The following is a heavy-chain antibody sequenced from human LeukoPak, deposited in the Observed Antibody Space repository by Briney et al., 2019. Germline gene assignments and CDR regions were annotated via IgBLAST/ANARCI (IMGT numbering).Heavy chain of an antibody. J-gene: IGHJ4*02. CDR1: GFTVSSNY. Sequence: PGGSLRLSCAAPGFTVSSNYMSWVRQAPGKGLEWVSLIYSGDSTYYADSVKGRFTISRDNAKNSLYLQMNSLRAEDTAVYYCARSYSSSRGTFDYWGQGTLVTVSS. CDR3: ARSYSSSRGTFDY. V-gene: IGHV3-66*01. D-gene: IGHD6-6*01. CDR2: IYSGDST.